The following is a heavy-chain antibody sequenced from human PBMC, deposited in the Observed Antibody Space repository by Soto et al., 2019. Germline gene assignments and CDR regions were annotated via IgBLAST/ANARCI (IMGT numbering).Heavy chain of an antibody. D-gene: IGHD5-18*01. J-gene: IGHJ4*02. V-gene: IGHV4-31*03. CDR3: ARAADGGYSYGYKFLDY. CDR1: GGSISSGGYY. CDR2: IYYSGST. Sequence: SETLSLTCTVSGGSISSGGYYWSWIRQHPGKGLEWIGYIYYSGSTYYNPSLKSRVTISVDTSKNQFSLKLSSVTAADTAVYYCARAADGGYSYGYKFLDYWGQGTLVTVSS.